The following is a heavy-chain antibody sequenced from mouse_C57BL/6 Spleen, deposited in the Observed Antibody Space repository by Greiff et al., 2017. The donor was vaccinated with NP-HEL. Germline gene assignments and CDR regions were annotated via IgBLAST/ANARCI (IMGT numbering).Heavy chain of an antibody. V-gene: IGHV1-39*01. D-gene: IGHD1-1*01. CDR1: GYSFPDYN. J-gene: IGHJ1*03. Sequence: VQLQQSGPELVKPGASVKISCKASGYSFPDYNMNWVKQSNGKSLEWIGVINPNYGSTSYNQQFKGKVTLTVDQSSSTAYLQLNSLTSDDSAVYYRARGSKSYFDVWGTGTTVTVSS. CDR3: ARGSKSYFDV. CDR2: INPNYGST.